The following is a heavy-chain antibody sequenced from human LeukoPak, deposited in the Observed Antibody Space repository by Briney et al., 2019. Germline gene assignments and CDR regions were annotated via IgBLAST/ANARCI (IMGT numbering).Heavy chain of an antibody. CDR3: ARDNKREQWLASGADY. D-gene: IGHD6-19*01. Sequence: GASVKVSCKASRYTFNDYCIHWVRQAPGQGLEWMGYINPKSGFTLYAPKFQGRVTLTRDPSITTASLNLSRLTSHDTAIYYCARDNKREQWLASGADYWGQGSLVTVSS. CDR1: RYTFNDYC. V-gene: IGHV1-2*02. J-gene: IGHJ4*02. CDR2: INPKSGFT.